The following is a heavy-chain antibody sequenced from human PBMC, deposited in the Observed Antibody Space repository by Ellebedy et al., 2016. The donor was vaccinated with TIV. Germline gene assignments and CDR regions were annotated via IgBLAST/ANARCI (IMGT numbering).Heavy chain of an antibody. CDR2: ISGSSDTT. CDR1: GFTFSNYA. J-gene: IGHJ4*02. CDR3: AKDHDGSGWAEYFDY. Sequence: GESLKISXAASGFTFSNYAMTWVRQAPGKGLEWVSSISGSSDTTYYADSAKGRFTISRDNSKNTLYLHMNSLRAEDTAVYYCAKDHDGSGWAEYFDYWGQGTLVTVSS. V-gene: IGHV3-23*01. D-gene: IGHD6-19*01.